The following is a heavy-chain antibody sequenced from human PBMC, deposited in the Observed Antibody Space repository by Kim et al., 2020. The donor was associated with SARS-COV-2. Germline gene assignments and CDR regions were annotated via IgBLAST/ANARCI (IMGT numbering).Heavy chain of an antibody. V-gene: IGHV3-48*03. CDR2: ISSSAGTK. CDR1: GFSFGGYE. J-gene: IGHJ4*02. CDR3: ARVVGVADY. D-gene: IGHD2-21*01. Sequence: GGSLRLSCAASGFSFGGYEMNWVRQAQGKGLEWVSYISSSAGTKYYADPVKGRFIISRDNAKNSLYLQMNSLRAEDTAVYYCARVVGVADYWGQGTLVTVSS.